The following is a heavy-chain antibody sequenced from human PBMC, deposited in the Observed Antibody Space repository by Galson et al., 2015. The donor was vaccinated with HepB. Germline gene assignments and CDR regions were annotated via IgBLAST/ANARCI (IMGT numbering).Heavy chain of an antibody. V-gene: IGHV3-74*01. Sequence: SLRLSCAASGFTFSSYWMHWVRQAPGKGLVWVSRINSDGSSTSYADSVKGRFTISRDNSRNTLYLQMNSLRAEDTAVYYCAKDWGGTNYYFDYWGQGTLVTVSS. CDR3: AKDWGGTNYYFDY. D-gene: IGHD2-21*01. CDR2: INSDGSST. J-gene: IGHJ4*02. CDR1: GFTFSSYW.